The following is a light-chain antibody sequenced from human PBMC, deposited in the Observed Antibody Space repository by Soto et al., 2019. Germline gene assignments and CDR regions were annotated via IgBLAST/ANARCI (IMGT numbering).Light chain of an antibody. CDR2: DAS. Sequence: EIVMTQSPATLSVSPGERATLSCRASQSVSSNLAWYQQKPGQAPRLLIHDASSRATGIPARFSGSGSGTEFTLTISSLQSEDFAVYYCQQYNTWPRTFGQGTKVEIK. CDR1: QSVSSN. CDR3: QQYNTWPRT. V-gene: IGKV3-15*01. J-gene: IGKJ1*01.